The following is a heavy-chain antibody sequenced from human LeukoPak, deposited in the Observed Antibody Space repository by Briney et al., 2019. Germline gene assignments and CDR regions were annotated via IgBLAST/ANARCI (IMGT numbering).Heavy chain of an antibody. D-gene: IGHD2-15*01. Sequence: GGSLRLSCAASGFTFSNYAMTWVRQAPGKGLEWVSTITGSGNDAYYADSVKGWFTISRDNSKNMLYLQMNSLRAEDTAVYYCAKGATGLRIVGDDWGQGTLVTVSS. J-gene: IGHJ4*02. CDR2: ITGSGNDA. CDR1: GFTFSNYA. V-gene: IGHV3-23*01. CDR3: AKGATGLRIVGDD.